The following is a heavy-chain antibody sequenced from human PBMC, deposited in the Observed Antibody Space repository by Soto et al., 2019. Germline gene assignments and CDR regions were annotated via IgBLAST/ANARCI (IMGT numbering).Heavy chain of an antibody. CDR1: GDSVNSAY. V-gene: IGHV4-31*03. D-gene: IGHD6-6*01. CDR2: IYHTGRT. CDR3: ARTDAYNSSFFDS. J-gene: IGHJ4*02. Sequence: QVQLQEVGPGLVKPSQTLTITCSVSGDSVNSAYWSWIRQLPGKGLEWMGNIYHTGRTFYNPSLKSRVAISIDTSQPLFSLKVRSVTAADTAVYYCARTDAYNSSFFDSWGQGTVVTVSS.